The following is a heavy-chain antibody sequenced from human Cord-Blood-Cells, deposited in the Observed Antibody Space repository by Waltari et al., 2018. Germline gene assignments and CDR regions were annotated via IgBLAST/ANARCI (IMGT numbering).Heavy chain of an antibody. CDR1: GFTFSSYG. CDR3: AKDLIAARPY. V-gene: IGHV3-30*18. Sequence: QVQLVESGGGVVQPGRSLRLSCAASGFTFSSYGMPWVRQAPGKGLEWVAVISYDGSNKYYADSVKGRFTISRDNSKNTLYLQMNSLRAEDTAVYYCAKDLIAARPYWGQGTLVTVSS. D-gene: IGHD6-6*01. CDR2: ISYDGSNK. J-gene: IGHJ4*02.